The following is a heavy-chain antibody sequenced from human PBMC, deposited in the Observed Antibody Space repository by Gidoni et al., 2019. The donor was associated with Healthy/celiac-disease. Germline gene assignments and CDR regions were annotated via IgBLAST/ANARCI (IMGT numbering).Heavy chain of an antibody. Sequence: EVQLVESGGGLVQPGRSLRLSCTASGFTFGDYAMSWVRQAPGKGLEWVGFIRSKAYGGTTEYAASVKGRFTISRDDSKSIAYLQMNSLKTEDTAVYYCASPSSSSWYRDEYWGQGTLVTVSS. CDR2: IRSKAYGGTT. CDR1: GFTFGDYA. J-gene: IGHJ4*02. D-gene: IGHD6-13*01. CDR3: ASPSSSSWYRDEY. V-gene: IGHV3-49*04.